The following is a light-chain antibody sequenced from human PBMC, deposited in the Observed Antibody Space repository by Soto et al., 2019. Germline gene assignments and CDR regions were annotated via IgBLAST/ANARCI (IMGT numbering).Light chain of an antibody. J-gene: IGKJ5*01. CDR2: GAS. CDR3: QQANSFPIT. CDR1: QSISNS. V-gene: IGKV3D-15*01. Sequence: EIVMTQSPVTLSMSPGARAPLSCRAGQSISNSLAWYQQKPGQAPRLLIYGASSRATGIPDRFSGSGSGTDFTLTISSLQSEDFATYYCQQANSFPITFGQGTRLEIK.